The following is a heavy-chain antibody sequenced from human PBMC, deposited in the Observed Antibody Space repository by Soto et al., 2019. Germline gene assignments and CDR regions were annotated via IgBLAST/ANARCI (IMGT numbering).Heavy chain of an antibody. CDR3: ARARSTAAGLFDY. D-gene: IGHD6-13*01. CDR1: GFTVSSNY. CDR2: IYSGGST. Sequence: EVQLVESGGALIQPGGSLRLSCAASGFTVSSNYMTWVRQAPGKGLEWVSAIYSGGSTYYADSVKGRFTISRDNSKNTLSLQMNSLRAEDTAVYYCARARSTAAGLFDYWGQGTLVTVSS. V-gene: IGHV3-53*01. J-gene: IGHJ4*02.